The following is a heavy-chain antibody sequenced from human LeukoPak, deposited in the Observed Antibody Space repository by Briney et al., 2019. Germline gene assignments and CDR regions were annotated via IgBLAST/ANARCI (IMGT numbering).Heavy chain of an antibody. CDR1: GFTFSSYA. CDR3: ARDRYYYDSSGYSYYFDY. J-gene: IGHJ4*02. V-gene: IGHV3-23*01. Sequence: GGSLRLSCAASGFTFSSYAMSWVRQAPGKGLEWVSAISSSGGSTYYADSVKGRFTISRDNSKNTLYLQMNSLRAEDTAVYYCARDRYYYDSSGYSYYFDYWGQGTLVTVSS. D-gene: IGHD3-22*01. CDR2: ISSSGGST.